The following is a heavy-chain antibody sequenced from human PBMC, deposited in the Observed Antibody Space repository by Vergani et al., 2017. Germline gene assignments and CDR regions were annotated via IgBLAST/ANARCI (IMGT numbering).Heavy chain of an antibody. CDR3: AKPPANYYDSSGQPDY. CDR1: GFTFSSYA. Sequence: EVQLVESGGGLVQPGGSLRLSCAASGFTFSSYAMSWVRQAPGKGLEWVSAISGSGGSTYYADSVKGRFTISRDNSKNTLYLQMNSLRAEDTAVYYCAKPPANYYDSSGQPDYWGQGTLVTVSS. CDR2: ISGSGGST. V-gene: IGHV3-23*04. J-gene: IGHJ4*02. D-gene: IGHD3-22*01.